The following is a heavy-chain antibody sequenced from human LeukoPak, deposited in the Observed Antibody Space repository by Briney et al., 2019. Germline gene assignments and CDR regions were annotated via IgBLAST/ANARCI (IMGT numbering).Heavy chain of an antibody. J-gene: IGHJ4*02. CDR1: GYTFTGYY. Sequence: GASVKVSCKASGYTFTGYYMHWVRQAPGQGLEWMGWIDPNSGGTNYAQKFQGRVTMTRDTSINTAYMELSRLRSDDTAVYYCARDAGFGTEDYWGQGTLVTVSS. V-gene: IGHV1-2*02. CDR2: IDPNSGGT. CDR3: ARDAGFGTEDY. D-gene: IGHD3-10*01.